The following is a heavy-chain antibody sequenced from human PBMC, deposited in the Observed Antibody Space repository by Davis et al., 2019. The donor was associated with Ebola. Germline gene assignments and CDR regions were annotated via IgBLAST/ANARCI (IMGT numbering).Heavy chain of an antibody. Sequence: KVSCKGSGYSFTTYWIAWVRQTAAKGLEWMGSIYPADSDTRYSPSFEGQVTISVDRSISTAYLQWSRLKAPDTAMYYCAKQESLHVSSDYWGQGTLVTVSS. CDR2: IYPADSDT. V-gene: IGHV5-51*01. D-gene: IGHD5/OR15-5a*01. CDR1: GYSFTTYW. J-gene: IGHJ4*02. CDR3: AKQESLHVSSDY.